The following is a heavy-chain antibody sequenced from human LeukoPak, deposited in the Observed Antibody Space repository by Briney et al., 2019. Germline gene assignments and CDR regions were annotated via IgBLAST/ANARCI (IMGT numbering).Heavy chain of an antibody. D-gene: IGHD2-15*01. Sequence: GGSLRLSCAASGFTFSSYSMNWVRQAPGKGLEWVASIKQDGGEKYFVGSVKGRFTISRDNAKNSLYLQMNSLRPEDTAVYYCARVRSDSAYRSSDYWGQGTLVTVSS. J-gene: IGHJ4*02. CDR1: GFTFSSYS. CDR3: ARVRSDSAYRSSDY. CDR2: IKQDGGEK. V-gene: IGHV3-7*01.